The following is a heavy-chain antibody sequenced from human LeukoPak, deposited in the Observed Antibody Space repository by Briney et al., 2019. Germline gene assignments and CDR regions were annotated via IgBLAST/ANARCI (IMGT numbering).Heavy chain of an antibody. J-gene: IGHJ6*02. CDR1: GYTFTGYY. CDR3: ARDPALYQSPYYYYGMDV. Sequence: ASVKVSCKASGYTFTGYYMHWVRQAPGQGLEWMGGIIPIFGTANYAQKFQGRVTITADESTSTAYMELSSLRSEDTAVYYCARDPALYQSPYYYYGMDVWGQGTTVTVSS. V-gene: IGHV1-69*13. D-gene: IGHD2-2*01. CDR2: IIPIFGTA.